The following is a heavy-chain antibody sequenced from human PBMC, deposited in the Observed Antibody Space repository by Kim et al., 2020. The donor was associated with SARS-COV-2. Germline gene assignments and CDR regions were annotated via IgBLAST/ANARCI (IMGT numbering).Heavy chain of an antibody. CDR2: INPISGGT. D-gene: IGHD6-19*01. CDR3: ARGIAVAGREDY. J-gene: IGHJ4*02. V-gene: IGHV1-2*02. CDR1: GYTFSGYY. Sequence: ASVKVSCKASGYTFSGYYMHWVRQAPGQGLEWMGWINPISGGTNYAQKFQGRVTMTRDTSISTAYMELSRLRSDDTALYYCARGIAVAGREDYWGQGTLVTVSS.